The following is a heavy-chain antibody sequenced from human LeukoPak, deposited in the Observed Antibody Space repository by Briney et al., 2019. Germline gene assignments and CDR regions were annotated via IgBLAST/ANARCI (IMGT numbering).Heavy chain of an antibody. Sequence: SETLSLTCTVPGGFISSSSYFWGWIRQPPGKGLEWIGSMYFNGSTFYNPSLRSRLTISVDTSKNQFSLKLSSVTAADTAVYYCARGNKVRFLEWLLPRGNPNYYYMDVWGKGTTVTVSS. CDR2: MYFNGST. J-gene: IGHJ6*03. CDR3: ARGNKVRFLEWLLPRGNPNYYYMDV. D-gene: IGHD3-3*01. CDR1: GGFISSSSYF. V-gene: IGHV4-39*07.